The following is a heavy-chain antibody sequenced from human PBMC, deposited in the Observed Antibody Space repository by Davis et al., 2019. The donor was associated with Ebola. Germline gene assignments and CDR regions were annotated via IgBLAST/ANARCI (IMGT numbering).Heavy chain of an antibody. CDR3: ARDLTERDALYFNGMDV. J-gene: IGHJ6*02. V-gene: IGHV1-18*01. CDR2: ISTYNGDL. Sequence: ASVKVSCKASGYSFANYGISWVRQAPGQGLQWMGWISTYNGDLNYAQNFQGRVTMTTDTATSTAYMELRSLRSDDTAVYCCARDLTERDALYFNGMDVWGQGTTVTVSS. CDR1: GYSFANYG. D-gene: IGHD5-24*01.